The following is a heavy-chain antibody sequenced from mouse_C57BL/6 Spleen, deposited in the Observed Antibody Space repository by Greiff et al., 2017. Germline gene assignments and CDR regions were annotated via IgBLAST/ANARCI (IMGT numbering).Heavy chain of an antibody. V-gene: IGHV14-4*01. CDR1: GFNIKDDY. J-gene: IGHJ2*01. Sequence: VQLQQSGAELVRPGASVKLSCTASGFNIKDDYMHWVKQRPEQGLEWIGWIDPANGDTEYASKFQGKATITADTSSNTAYLQLSSLTSEDTAVYYCTTTHYYGSRFDYWGQGTTLTVSS. CDR3: TTTHYYGSRFDY. D-gene: IGHD1-1*01. CDR2: IDPANGDT.